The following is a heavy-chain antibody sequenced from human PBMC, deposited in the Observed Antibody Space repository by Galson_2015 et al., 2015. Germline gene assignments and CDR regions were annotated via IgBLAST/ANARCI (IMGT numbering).Heavy chain of an antibody. J-gene: IGHJ6*02. CDR1: GFTFRSYS. Sequence: SLRLSCAASGFTFRSYSMNWVRQAPGKGLEWVSYISSSSSTIYYADSVKGRFTISRDNAKNSLYLQMNSLRDEDTAVYYCARDYGSGSYYYGMDVWGQGTTVTVSS. CDR2: ISSSSSTI. D-gene: IGHD3-10*01. CDR3: ARDYGSGSYYYGMDV. V-gene: IGHV3-48*02.